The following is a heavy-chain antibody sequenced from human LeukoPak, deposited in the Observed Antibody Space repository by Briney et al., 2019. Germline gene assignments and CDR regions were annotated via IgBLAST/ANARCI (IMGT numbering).Heavy chain of an antibody. CDR3: AKEAMVRGVPTCD. J-gene: IGHJ4*02. V-gene: IGHV3-21*04. D-gene: IGHD3-10*01. CDR2: ISSSSSYI. CDR1: GFTFSSYS. Sequence: GGSLRLSCAASGFTFSSYSMNWVRQAPGKGLEWVSSISSSSSYIYYADSVKGRFTISRDNSKNTLYLQMNSLRAEDTAVYYCAKEAMVRGVPTCDWGQGTLVTVSS.